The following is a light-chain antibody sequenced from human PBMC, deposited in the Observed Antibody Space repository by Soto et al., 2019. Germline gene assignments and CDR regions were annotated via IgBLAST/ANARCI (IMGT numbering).Light chain of an antibody. J-gene: IGKJ1*01. Sequence: DIVMPQSPDSLAVSLGERAPINCKSSQSVLSSSNNTNSFAWYQQKPGQPPKLLIYWASTRESGVPDRFSGSGSGTDFTLTISSLQAEDVAVYYCQQYYSTPWTFGQGTKVDIK. CDR1: QSVLSSSNNTNS. V-gene: IGKV4-1*01. CDR2: WAS. CDR3: QQYYSTPWT.